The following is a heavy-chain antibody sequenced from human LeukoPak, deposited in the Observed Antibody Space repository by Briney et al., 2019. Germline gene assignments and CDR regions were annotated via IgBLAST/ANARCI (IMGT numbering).Heavy chain of an antibody. Sequence: GGSLRLSCAASGFTFDDYAMHWVRQAPGKGLEWVSGISWNSGSIGYADSVKGRFTISRGNAKNSLYLQMNSLRAEDTALYYCAKDKRGLTMVRGVIEYYFDYWGQGTLVTVSS. CDR2: ISWNSGSI. V-gene: IGHV3-9*01. J-gene: IGHJ4*02. D-gene: IGHD3-10*01. CDR3: AKDKRGLTMVRGVIEYYFDY. CDR1: GFTFDDYA.